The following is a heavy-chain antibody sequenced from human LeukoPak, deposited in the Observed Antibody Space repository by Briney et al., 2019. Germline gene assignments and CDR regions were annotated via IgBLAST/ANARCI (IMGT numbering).Heavy chain of an antibody. D-gene: IGHD4-17*01. CDR3: ARCDYAAVWFDP. Sequence: GGSLRLSCAASGSTFSSYGMHWVRQAPGKGLEWVAVISYDGSNKYCADSVKGRFTISRDNSKNTLYLQMNSLRAEDTAVYYCARCDYAAVWFDPWGQGTLVTVSS. CDR2: ISYDGSNK. V-gene: IGHV3-30*03. J-gene: IGHJ5*02. CDR1: GSTFSSYG.